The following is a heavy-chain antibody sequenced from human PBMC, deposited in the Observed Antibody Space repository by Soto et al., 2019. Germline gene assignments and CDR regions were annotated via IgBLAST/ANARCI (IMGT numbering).Heavy chain of an antibody. CDR3: AGIAVAGTLDY. CDR1: GYTFTSYG. V-gene: IGHV1-18*01. J-gene: IGHJ4*02. CDR2: ISAYNGNT. Sequence: ASVKVSCKASGYTFTSYGISWVRQAPGQGLEWMGWISAYNGNTNYAQKLQGRVTMTTDTSTSTAYMELRSLISDDTAVYYCAGIAVAGTLDYWGQGTLVTVSS. D-gene: IGHD6-19*01.